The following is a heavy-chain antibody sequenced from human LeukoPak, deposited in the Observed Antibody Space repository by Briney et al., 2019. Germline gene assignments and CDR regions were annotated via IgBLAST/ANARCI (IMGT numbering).Heavy chain of an antibody. CDR1: GFTFSSYA. J-gene: IGHJ6*03. V-gene: IGHV3-23*01. CDR3: ARHHAYLAARGGDCHNYYYYMDV. Sequence: GGSLRLSCAASGFTFSSYAMGWVRQAPGKGLEWVSAISGSGGSTYYADSVKGRFTISRDNSKNTLYLQMNSLRAEDTAVYYCARHHAYLAARGGDCHNYYYYMDVWGKGTTVTVSS. CDR2: ISGSGGST. D-gene: IGHD6-6*01.